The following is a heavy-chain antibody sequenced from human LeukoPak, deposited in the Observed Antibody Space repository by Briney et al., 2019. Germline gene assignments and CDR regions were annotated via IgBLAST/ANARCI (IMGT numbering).Heavy chain of an antibody. CDR3: ARGARSKDYTDYDGSRLDY. Sequence: ASVKVSCKASGNTFTTYDINWVRPATGQGLEWMGWINPNSGNTGYAQKFQGRVTITRNTYISTASMEMSSLRSEDTAVYYCARGARSKDYTDYDGSRLDYWGQGTLVNVSS. J-gene: IGHJ4*02. D-gene: IGHD5-12*01. CDR2: INPNSGNT. CDR1: GNTFTTYD. V-gene: IGHV1-8*03.